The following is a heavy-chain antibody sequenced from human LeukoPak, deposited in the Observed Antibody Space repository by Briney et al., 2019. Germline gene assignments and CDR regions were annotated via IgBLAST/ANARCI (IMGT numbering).Heavy chain of an antibody. CDR1: GFTFSSYA. CDR2: ISYDGSNK. D-gene: IGHD6-13*01. CDR3: ARDLSRYSSSWYLDY. V-gene: IGHV3-30-3*01. Sequence: GGSLRLSCAASGFTFSSYAMHWVRQAPGKGLEWVAVISYDGSNKYYADSVKGRYTISRDNSKNTLYLQMNSLRAEDTAVYYCARDLSRYSSSWYLDYWGQGTLVTVSS. J-gene: IGHJ4*02.